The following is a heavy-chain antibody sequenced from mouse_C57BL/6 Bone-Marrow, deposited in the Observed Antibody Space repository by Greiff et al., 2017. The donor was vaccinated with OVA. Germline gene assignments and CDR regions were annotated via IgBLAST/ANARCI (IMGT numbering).Heavy chain of an antibody. J-gene: IGHJ4*01. CDR2: IDPSDSYT. CDR3: ARRGYYG. CDR1: GYTFTSYW. V-gene: IGHV1-59*01. Sequence: QVQLQQPGAELVRPGTSVKLSCKASGYTFTSYWMHWVKQRPGQGLEWIGVIDPSDSYTNYNQKFKGKATLTVDTSSSTAYMQRSSLTAEDSAVYYCARRGYYGWGQGTSVTVSS. D-gene: IGHD2-1*01.